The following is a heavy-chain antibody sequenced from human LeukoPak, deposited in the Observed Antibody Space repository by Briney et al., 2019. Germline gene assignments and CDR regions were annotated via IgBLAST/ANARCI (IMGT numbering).Heavy chain of an antibody. CDR1: GFSFSSYA. D-gene: IGHD2-21*01. Sequence: PGGSLRLSCAASGFSFSSYAMSWVRQAPGKGLEWVSAISGSGNSAYYADSVKGRFTISRDNSKSTLYLQMNSLRAEDTAMYYCAGDRTYSYWGQGTLVTVSS. J-gene: IGHJ4*02. V-gene: IGHV3-23*01. CDR3: AGDRTYSY. CDR2: ISGSGNSA.